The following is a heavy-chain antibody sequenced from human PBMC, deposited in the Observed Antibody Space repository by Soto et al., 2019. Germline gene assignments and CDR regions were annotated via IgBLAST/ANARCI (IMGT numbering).Heavy chain of an antibody. CDR1: GFTFSSYA. CDR3: AKVLNDDGDLTGVYFQH. Sequence: SLRLSCAASGFTFSSYAMSWVRQAPGKGLEWVSAISGSGGSPYYADSVKGRFTISRDNSKNTLYLQMNSLRDEDTAVYYCAKVLNDDGDLTGVYFQHWGQGNLVTVSS. D-gene: IGHD4-17*01. J-gene: IGHJ1*01. CDR2: ISGSGGSP. V-gene: IGHV3-23*01.